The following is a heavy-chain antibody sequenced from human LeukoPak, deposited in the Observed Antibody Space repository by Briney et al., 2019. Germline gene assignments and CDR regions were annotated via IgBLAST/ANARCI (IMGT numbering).Heavy chain of an antibody. D-gene: IGHD4-17*01. CDR1: GYTFTGYY. CDR3: ARTRDYGDSAIFDY. Sequence: ASVKVSCKASGYTFTGYYIHWVRQAPGQGLEWMGWINPNSGGTNYAQKFQGRVTMTRDTSISTAYMELSRLRSDDTAVYYCARTRDYGDSAIFDYWGQGTLVTVSS. CDR2: INPNSGGT. J-gene: IGHJ4*02. V-gene: IGHV1-2*02.